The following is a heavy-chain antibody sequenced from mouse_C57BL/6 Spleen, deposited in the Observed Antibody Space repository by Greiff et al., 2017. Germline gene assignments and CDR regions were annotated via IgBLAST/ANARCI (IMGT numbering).Heavy chain of an antibody. Sequence: EVQLQQSGPELVKPGASVKISCKASGYTFTDYYMNWVKQSHGKSLEWIGDINPNNGGTSYNQKFKGKATLTVDKSSSTAYMELRSLTSEDSAVYYCATIYDDYYHSYWYFDVWGTGTTVTVSS. CDR3: ATIYDDYYHSYWYFDV. CDR2: INPNNGGT. CDR1: GYTFTDYY. D-gene: IGHD2-3*01. V-gene: IGHV1-26*01. J-gene: IGHJ1*03.